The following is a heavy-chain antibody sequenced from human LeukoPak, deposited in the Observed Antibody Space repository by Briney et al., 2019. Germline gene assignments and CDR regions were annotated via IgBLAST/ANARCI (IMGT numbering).Heavy chain of an antibody. CDR1: GFTFSSYW. CDR3: ARDLVRGVRRNYYYGMDV. J-gene: IGHJ6*02. V-gene: IGHV3-7*05. CDR2: INQDGSEK. Sequence: PGGSLRLSCAASGFTFSSYWMSWVRQAPGKGLEWVANINQDGSEKFFVDSVKGRFTISRDAKNSLYLQMNSLRAEDTAVYYCARDLVRGVRRNYYYGMDVWGQGTTVTVSS. D-gene: IGHD3-10*01.